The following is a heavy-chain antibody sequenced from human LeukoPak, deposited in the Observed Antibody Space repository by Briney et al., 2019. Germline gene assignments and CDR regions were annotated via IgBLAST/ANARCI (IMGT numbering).Heavy chain of an antibody. CDR1: GDTFTNHD. Sequence: ASLKVSSEAPGDTFTNHDIISLRQGPVPGLEWMGWINPNSGYTGHEQKFQGTVTISTNTPIGTVYMDLSSLTSEDTAVYFCARGGLGFWFDPCGQGTLVTVSS. CDR3: ARGGLGFWFDP. CDR2: INPNSGYT. D-gene: IGHD6-6*01. V-gene: IGHV1-8*03. J-gene: IGHJ5*01.